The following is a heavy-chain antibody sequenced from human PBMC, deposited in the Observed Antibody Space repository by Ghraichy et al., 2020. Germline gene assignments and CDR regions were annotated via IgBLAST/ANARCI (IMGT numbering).Heavy chain of an antibody. Sequence: ETLSLTCTVSGGSISSSSYYWGWIRQPPGKGLEWIGSIYYSGSTYYNPSLKSRVTISVDTSKNQFSLKLSSVTAADTAVYYCASSTRPYYDILTFDYWGQGTLVTVSS. V-gene: IGHV4-39*01. D-gene: IGHD3-9*01. CDR2: IYYSGST. CDR1: GGSISSSSYY. J-gene: IGHJ4*02. CDR3: ASSTRPYYDILTFDY.